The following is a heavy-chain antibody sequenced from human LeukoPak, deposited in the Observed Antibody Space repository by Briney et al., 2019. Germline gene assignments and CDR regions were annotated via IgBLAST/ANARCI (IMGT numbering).Heavy chain of an antibody. J-gene: IGHJ1*01. CDR1: GFTFSTYL. V-gene: IGHV3-74*01. Sequence: PGGSLRLSCAASGFTFSTYLMHWVRQAPGKGLVWVSRIKSDGGTNYADSVKGRFTISRDNAKKTVSLQMNSLRPEDTGVYHCARAPSEIGGYYPEYFRHWGQGTLVTVSS. CDR3: ARAPSEIGGYYPEYFRH. CDR2: IKSDGGT. D-gene: IGHD3-22*01.